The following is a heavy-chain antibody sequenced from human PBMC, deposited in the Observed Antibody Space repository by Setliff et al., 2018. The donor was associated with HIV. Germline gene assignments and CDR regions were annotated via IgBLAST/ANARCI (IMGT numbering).Heavy chain of an antibody. CDR1: GFTFSRYD. CDR3: ARDYKGDGYSAYDAYYFDS. Sequence: GGSLRLSCAASGFTFSRYDMSWVRQAPGKGLEWVANIKQDGSEKYYVDSVKGRFTISRDNAKNSLYLQMNSLRAEDTAVYYCARDYKGDGYSAYDAYYFDSWGQGTLVTVSS. V-gene: IGHV3-7*03. J-gene: IGHJ4*02. D-gene: IGHD5-12*01. CDR2: IKQDGSEK.